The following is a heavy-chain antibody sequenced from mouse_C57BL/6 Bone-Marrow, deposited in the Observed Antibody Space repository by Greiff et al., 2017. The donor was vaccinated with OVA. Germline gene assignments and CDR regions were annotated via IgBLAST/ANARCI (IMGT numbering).Heavy chain of an antibody. D-gene: IGHD1-1*01. CDR1: GYTFTSYW. CDR2: IYPGSGST. V-gene: IGHV1-55*01. J-gene: IGHJ3*01. CDR3: ARGIYYYGSRAY. Sequence: VQLQQPGAELVKPGASVKMSCKASGYTFTSYWITWVKQRPGQGLEWIGDIYPGSGSTNYNEKFKSKATLTVDTSSSTAYMQLSSLTSEDSAVYYCARGIYYYGSRAYWGQGTLVTVSA.